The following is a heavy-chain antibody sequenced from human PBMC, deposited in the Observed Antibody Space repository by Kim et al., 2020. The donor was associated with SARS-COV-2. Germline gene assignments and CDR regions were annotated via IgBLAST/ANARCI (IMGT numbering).Heavy chain of an antibody. J-gene: IGHJ5*01. Sequence: SETLSLTCTVSTGSISSGSYYWSWLRQAPGKGLEFIGYIYYLGDTNYNPLLKSRVTMSVDTSNNQFTLKPTSATAADTGMFSCARRSVAGAGWFDSWG. CDR2: IYYLGDT. V-gene: IGHV4-61*01. CDR3: ARRSVAGAGWFDS. D-gene: IGHD2-21*01. CDR1: TGSISSGSYY.